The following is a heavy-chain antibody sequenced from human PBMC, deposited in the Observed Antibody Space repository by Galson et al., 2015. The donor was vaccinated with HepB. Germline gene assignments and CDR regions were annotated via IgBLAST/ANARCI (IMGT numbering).Heavy chain of an antibody. V-gene: IGHV3-48*01. D-gene: IGHD6-13*01. J-gene: IGHJ6*03. CDR2: ISSSSSTI. Sequence: SLRLSCAASGFTFSSYSMNWVRQAPGKGLEWVSYISSSSSTIYYADSVKGRFTISRDNAKNSLYLQMNSLRAEDTAVYYCARDPTPAAGTSSYMDVWGKGTTVTVSS. CDR3: ARDPTPAAGTSSYMDV. CDR1: GFTFSSYS.